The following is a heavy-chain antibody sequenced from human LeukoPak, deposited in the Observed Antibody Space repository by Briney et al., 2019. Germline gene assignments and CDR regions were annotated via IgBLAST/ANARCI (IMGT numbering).Heavy chain of an antibody. CDR1: GYTFTSYG. CDR3: ARSLGYYYDSSGYYPNWFDP. V-gene: IGHV1-69*05. CDR2: IIPIFGTA. Sequence: SVKVSCKASGYTFTSYGITWVRQAPGQGLEWMGRIIPIFGTANYAQKFQGRVTITTDESTSTAYMELSSLRSEDTAVYYCARSLGYYYDSSGYYPNWFDPWGQGTLVTVSS. J-gene: IGHJ5*02. D-gene: IGHD3-22*01.